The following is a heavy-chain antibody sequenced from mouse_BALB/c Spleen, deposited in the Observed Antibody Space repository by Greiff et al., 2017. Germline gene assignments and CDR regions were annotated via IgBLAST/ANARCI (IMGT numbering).Heavy chain of an antibody. Sequence: LVESGGGLVQPGGSRKLSCAASGFTFSSFGMHWVRQAPEKGLEWVAYISSGSSTIYYADTVKGRFTISRDNPKNTLFLQMTSLRSEDTAMYYCARATVEAMDYWGQGTSVTVSS. CDR1: GFTFSSFG. J-gene: IGHJ4*01. D-gene: IGHD1-1*01. CDR2: ISSGSSTI. CDR3: ARATVEAMDY. V-gene: IGHV5-17*02.